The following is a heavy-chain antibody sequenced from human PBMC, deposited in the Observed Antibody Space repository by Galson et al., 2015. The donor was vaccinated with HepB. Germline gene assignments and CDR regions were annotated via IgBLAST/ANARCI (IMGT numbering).Heavy chain of an antibody. CDR3: ATRYTARLDY. D-gene: IGHD3-16*02. J-gene: IGHJ4*02. V-gene: IGHV4-59*01. CDR2: ISYSGST. Sequence: CTVSGDSITDYYWSWIRQPPGKGLEFIGYISYSGSTSYNPSLESRVTMSLDTSKNQFSLNLSSVTAADTAVYYCATRYTARLDYWGQGTLVIVSS. CDR1: GDSITDYY.